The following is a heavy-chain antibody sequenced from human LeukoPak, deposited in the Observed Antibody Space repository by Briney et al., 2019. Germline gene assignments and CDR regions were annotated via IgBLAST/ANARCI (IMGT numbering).Heavy chain of an antibody. CDR2: IIPIFGTA. CDR3: ARERHSVTMIVAFFDY. J-gene: IGHJ4*02. V-gene: IGHV1-69*06. CDR1: GGTFSSYA. D-gene: IGHD3-22*01. Sequence: GSSVKVSCKASGGTFSSYAISWVRQAPGQGLEWMGGIIPIFGTANYAQKFQGRVTITADKSTSTAYMELSSLRSEDTAVYYCARERHSVTMIVAFFDYWGQGTLVTVSS.